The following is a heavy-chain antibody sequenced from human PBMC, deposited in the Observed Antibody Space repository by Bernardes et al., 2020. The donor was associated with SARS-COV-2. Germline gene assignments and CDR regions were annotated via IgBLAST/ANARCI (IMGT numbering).Heavy chain of an antibody. Sequence: ASVKVSCKVSGYTLTELSMHWVRQAPGKGLEWMGGFDPEDGETIYAQKFQGRVTMTEDTSTDTVYMELSSLRSEDTAVYYCATVVKGSGWYGVFDYWGQGTLGTV. J-gene: IGHJ4*02. D-gene: IGHD6-19*01. CDR2: FDPEDGET. CDR1: GYTLTELS. CDR3: ATVVKGSGWYGVFDY. V-gene: IGHV1-24*01.